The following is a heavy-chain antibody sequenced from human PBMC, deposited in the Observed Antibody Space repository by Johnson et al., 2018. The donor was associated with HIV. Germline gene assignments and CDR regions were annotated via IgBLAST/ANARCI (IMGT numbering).Heavy chain of an antibody. CDR2: ISYDGSTN. J-gene: IGHJ3*02. CDR3: AKGGSSSTAFDI. V-gene: IGHV3-30*04. D-gene: IGHD6-6*01. CDR1: GFTFSSYA. Sequence: QVQLVESGGGVVQPGESLRLSCVASGFTFSSYAMHWVRQAPGKGLEWVAVISYDGSTNYYADSVNGRFTISRDNSKNTLYLQMNSLRAEDTAVYYCAKGGSSSTAFDIWGQGTMVTVSS.